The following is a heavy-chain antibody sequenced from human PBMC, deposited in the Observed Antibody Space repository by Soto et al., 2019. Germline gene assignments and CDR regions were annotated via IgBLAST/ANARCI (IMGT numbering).Heavy chain of an antibody. D-gene: IGHD2-15*01. CDR2: FIPILGIA. V-gene: IGHV1-69*02. CDR1: GGTFSSYT. CDR3: AIPASLGYCSGGSCYSGAFDI. J-gene: IGHJ3*02. Sequence: QVQLVQSGAEVKKPGSSVKVSCKASGGTFSSYTISWVRQAPGQGLEWMGRFIPILGIANYAQKFQGRVTITADKSTSAAYMELSSLRSEDTAVFYCAIPASLGYCSGGSCYSGAFDIWGQGTMVTVSP.